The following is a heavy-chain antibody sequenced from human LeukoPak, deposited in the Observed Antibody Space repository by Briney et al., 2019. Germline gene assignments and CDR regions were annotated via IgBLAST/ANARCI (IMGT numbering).Heavy chain of an antibody. CDR1: GGTFSSYA. J-gene: IGHJ4*02. Sequence: EASVKVSCKASGGTFSSYAISWVRQAPGQGLEWMGGIIPIFGTANYAQKFQGRVTITADESTSTAYMELSSLRSEDTAVYYCARDVYYYDSSGYYRYKYYFDYWGQGTLVTVSS. V-gene: IGHV1-69*13. CDR3: ARDVYYYDSSGYYRYKYYFDY. CDR2: IIPIFGTA. D-gene: IGHD3-22*01.